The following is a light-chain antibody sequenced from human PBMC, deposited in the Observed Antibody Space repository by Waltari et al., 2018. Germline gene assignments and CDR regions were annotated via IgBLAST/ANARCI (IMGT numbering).Light chain of an antibody. CDR2: EVS. J-gene: IGLJ1*01. CDR1: DSDVGAYDF. V-gene: IGLV2-14*01. CDR3: SSYTTSSAPGV. Sequence: QSALTQPASVSGSPGPSIPISCSGTDSDVGAYDFVSWYQQNPGKAPHLIIYEVSNRPSGISNRFSASKSGNTASLTISGLQAEDEADYYCSSYTTSSAPGVFGTGTRVTVL.